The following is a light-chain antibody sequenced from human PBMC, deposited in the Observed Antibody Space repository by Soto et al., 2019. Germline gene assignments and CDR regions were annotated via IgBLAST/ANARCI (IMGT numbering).Light chain of an antibody. V-gene: IGKV3-15*01. J-gene: IGKJ4*01. CDR3: LQHNSYPLT. Sequence: EIAMTQSPATLSVSPGEGVTLSCRSSQSVDHNVAWYQHKPGQTPRLVIYGASSRSAAFPARFSGSGSGTEFTLTIASLQPEDFATYYCLQHNSYPLTFGGGTKVDIK. CDR1: QSVDHN. CDR2: GAS.